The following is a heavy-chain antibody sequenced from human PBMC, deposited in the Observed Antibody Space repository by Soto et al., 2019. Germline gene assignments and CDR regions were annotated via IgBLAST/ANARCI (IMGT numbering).Heavy chain of an antibody. CDR2: ILPFVGRA. J-gene: IGHJ3*02. V-gene: IGHV1-69*01. CDR3: AMSSRQGTDAFDI. D-gene: IGHD6-13*01. Sequence: QVQLVQSGAEVKKPGSSVKVSCKASGGSFSTYAISWVRQAPGQGLEWMGGILPFVGRADYAQRFHGRVTTTADGSTTTVYLDLSSLRSEATAVYYCAMSSRQGTDAFDICGQGKMVTV. CDR1: GGSFSTYA.